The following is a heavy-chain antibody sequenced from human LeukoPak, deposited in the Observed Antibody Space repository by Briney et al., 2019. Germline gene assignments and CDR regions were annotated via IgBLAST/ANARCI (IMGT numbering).Heavy chain of an antibody. CDR2: ISWNSGSI. V-gene: IGHV3-9*01. CDR1: GFTFDDYA. CDR3: AKDNAPGGSSGWYYFDY. D-gene: IGHD6-19*01. Sequence: PGRSLRLSCAASGFTFDDYAMHWVRQAPGKGLEWVSGISWNSGSIGYADSVKGRFTISGDNAKNSLYLQMNSLRAEDTALYYCAKDNAPGGSSGWYYFDYWGQGTLVTVSS. J-gene: IGHJ4*02.